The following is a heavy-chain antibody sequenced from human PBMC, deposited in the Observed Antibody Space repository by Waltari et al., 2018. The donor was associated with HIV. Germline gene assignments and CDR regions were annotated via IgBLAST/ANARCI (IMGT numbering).Heavy chain of an antibody. CDR3: ARRPVIPSTIRNAFDV. Sequence: QVKLQESGPGLVKPSETLSLNCSVSGGHVSTYYWNWIRQPPGKGLEWIVGICYSGSTSYSPSFRSRVTMSIDTSKDYFCLRLDSVTAADTALYYWARRPVIPSTIRNAFDVWSQGTMVTVSS. CDR2: ICYSGST. D-gene: IGHD2-2*01. J-gene: IGHJ3*01. CDR1: GGHVSTYY. V-gene: IGHV4-59*02.